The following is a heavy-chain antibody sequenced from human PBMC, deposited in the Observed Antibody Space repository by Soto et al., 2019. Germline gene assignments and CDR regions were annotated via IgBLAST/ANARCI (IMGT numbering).Heavy chain of an antibody. J-gene: IGHJ6*01. D-gene: IGHD3-3*02. V-gene: IGHV1-69*13. Sequence: GASVKVSCKASGGAFSSYTISWVRQAPGQGLEWMGGIMPVFSTPDYAQKFQGRVTITADESTGTAYMELSSLRSEDTAVYYCARDKDRQQLGGNYYYIMDVWGQGTTVTVSS. CDR1: GGAFSSYT. CDR2: IMPVFSTP. CDR3: ARDKDRQQLGGNYYYIMDV.